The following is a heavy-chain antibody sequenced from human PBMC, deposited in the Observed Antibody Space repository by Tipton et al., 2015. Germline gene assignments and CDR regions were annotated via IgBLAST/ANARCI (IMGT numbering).Heavy chain of an antibody. V-gene: IGHV3-9*01. CDR3: ARGGYCSGGSCYYEAFDM. CDR2: ISWNSGSL. Sequence: SLRLSCVASGFNFETYAMHWVRQAPGKGLEWVSGISWNSGSLGYVDSVKGRFTISRSNAKNSLNLQMNSLRAEDTATYFCARGGYCSGGSCYYEAFDMWGQGTMITVSS. CDR1: GFNFETYA. D-gene: IGHD2-15*01. J-gene: IGHJ3*02.